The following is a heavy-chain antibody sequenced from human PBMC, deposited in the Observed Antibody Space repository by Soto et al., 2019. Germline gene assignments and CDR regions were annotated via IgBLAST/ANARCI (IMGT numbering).Heavy chain of an antibody. CDR2: IKQDGSEK. D-gene: IGHD3-22*01. Sequence: GGSLRLSCGASGFTFSSYWMSWVRQAPGKGLEWVANIKQDGSEKYYVDSVKGRFTISRDNAKNSLYLQMNSLRAEDTAVYYCARDYDSSGLDAFDIWGQGTMVTVSS. CDR1: GFTFSSYW. V-gene: IGHV3-7*03. CDR3: ARDYDSSGLDAFDI. J-gene: IGHJ3*02.